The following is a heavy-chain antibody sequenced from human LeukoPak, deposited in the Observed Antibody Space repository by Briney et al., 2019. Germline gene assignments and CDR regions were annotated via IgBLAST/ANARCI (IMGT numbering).Heavy chain of an antibody. J-gene: IGHJ6*03. CDR1: GFSFSTYN. D-gene: IGHD6-6*01. V-gene: IGHV3-21*01. Sequence: PGGSLRLSCATSGFSFSTYNMNWVRQAPGKGLEWVSSVSSSSSYIYYSDSVKGRFTISRDNAKNSLYLQMNSLRAEDTSVYYCASPNPRIAARPYYYYYMDVWGKGTTVTVSS. CDR2: VSSSSSYI. CDR3: ASPNPRIAARPYYYYYMDV.